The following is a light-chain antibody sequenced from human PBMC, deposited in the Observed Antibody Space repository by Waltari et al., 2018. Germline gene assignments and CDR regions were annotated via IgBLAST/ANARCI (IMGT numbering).Light chain of an antibody. Sequence: QSALTQPASVSGSPGQSSTISCTGTSSDVGGYEHVSWYQHHPGKAPKLMIYQVSHRPSGISIRFSGSKSGNTASLTISGLQAEDEADYYCTSYTSDSSYVFGTGTKVSVL. CDR3: TSYTSDSSYV. CDR2: QVS. J-gene: IGLJ1*01. CDR1: SSDVGGYEH. V-gene: IGLV2-14*01.